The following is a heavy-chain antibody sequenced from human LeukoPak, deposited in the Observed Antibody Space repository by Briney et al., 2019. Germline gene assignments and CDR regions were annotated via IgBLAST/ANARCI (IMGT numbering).Heavy chain of an antibody. CDR3: AKDREWYYYDSSGKSGLDC. D-gene: IGHD3-22*01. CDR1: GFTFSSYA. Sequence: GGSLRLSCAASGFTFSSYAMSWVRQAPGKGLEWVSAISGSGGSTYYADSVKGRFTISRDNSKNTLYLQMNSLRAEDTAVYYCAKDREWYYYDSSGKSGLDCWGQGTLVTVSS. CDR2: ISGSGGST. V-gene: IGHV3-23*01. J-gene: IGHJ4*02.